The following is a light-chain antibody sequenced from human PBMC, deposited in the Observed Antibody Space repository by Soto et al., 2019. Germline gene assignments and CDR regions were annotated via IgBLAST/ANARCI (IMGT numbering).Light chain of an antibody. V-gene: IGKV1-39*01. CDR1: QSISSW. CDR2: AAS. CDR3: QQSYTLSPLT. J-gene: IGKJ4*01. Sequence: DIQMTQSPSTLSASVGDRVTITCRASQSISSWLTWYQHKPGKAPKVLISAASNLQSGVPSRFSGSGSGTVFTLTISSLQPEDFATYFCQQSYTLSPLTFGGGTKVDIK.